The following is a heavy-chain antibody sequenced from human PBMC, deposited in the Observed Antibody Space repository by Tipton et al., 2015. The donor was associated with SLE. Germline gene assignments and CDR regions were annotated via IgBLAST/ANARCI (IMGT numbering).Heavy chain of an antibody. J-gene: IGHJ3*02. CDR3: AREQIWQLLFDAFDI. CDR2: IYTSGST. CDR1: GGSISSYY. V-gene: IGHV4-4*08. Sequence: LSCTVSGGSISSYYWSWIRQPPGKGLEWIGYIYTSGSTNYNPSLKSRVTISVDTSKNQFSLKLSSVTAADTAVYYCAREQIWQLLFDAFDIWGQGTMVTVSS. D-gene: IGHD2-2*01.